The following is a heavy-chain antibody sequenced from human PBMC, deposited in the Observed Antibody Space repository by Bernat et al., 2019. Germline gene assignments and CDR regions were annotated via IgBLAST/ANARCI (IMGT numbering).Heavy chain of an antibody. CDR1: GFTFSSYG. CDR2: ISYDGSNK. Sequence: QVQLVESGGGVVQPGRSLRLSCVASGFTFSSYGMHWVRQAPGKGLEWVAVISYDGSNKYYADSVKGRFTISRDNSKNTLYLQMNSLRAEDTAVYYCAKDLHVYSSGWGPDYWGQGTLVTVSS. J-gene: IGHJ4*02. V-gene: IGHV3-30*18. D-gene: IGHD6-19*01. CDR3: AKDLHVYSSGWGPDY.